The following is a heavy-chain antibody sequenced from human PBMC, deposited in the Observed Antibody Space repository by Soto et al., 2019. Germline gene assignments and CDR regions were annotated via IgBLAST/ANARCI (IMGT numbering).Heavy chain of an antibody. CDR3: ARVRDRAPDYGDYIWYFDL. V-gene: IGHV3-33*01. J-gene: IGHJ2*01. CDR1: GFTFSSYG. Sequence: QVQLVESGGGVVQPGRSLRLSCAASGFTFSSYGMHWVRQAPGKGLEWVAVIWYDGSNKYYADSVKGRFTISRDNSKNPLYLQMNSLRAGDTAVFYCARVRDRAPDYGDYIWYFDLWGRGTLVTVSS. CDR2: IWYDGSNK. D-gene: IGHD4-17*01.